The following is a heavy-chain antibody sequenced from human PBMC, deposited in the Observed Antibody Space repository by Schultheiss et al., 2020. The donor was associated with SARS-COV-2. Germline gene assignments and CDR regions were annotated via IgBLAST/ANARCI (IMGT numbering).Heavy chain of an antibody. V-gene: IGHV3-48*04. J-gene: IGHJ3*02. Sequence: GESLKISCAASGFTFSSYWMHWVRQAPGKGLEWVSYISSSGSTIYYADSVKGRFTISRDNAKNSLYLQMNSLRAEDTAVYYCARARGRGYLGRNAFDIWGQGTMVTVSS. CDR3: ARARGRGYLGRNAFDI. CDR1: GFTFSSYW. CDR2: ISSSGSTI. D-gene: IGHD5-18*01.